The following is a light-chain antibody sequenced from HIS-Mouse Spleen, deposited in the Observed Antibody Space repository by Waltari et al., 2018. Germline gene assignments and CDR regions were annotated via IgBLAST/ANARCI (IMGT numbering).Light chain of an antibody. Sequence: DIVMTQSPLSLPVTPGEPASISCRSSQSLLHSNGYNYLDWYLQKPGQSPQLLIYLGSYRGSGVPDRFSGSGSGTDFILKISRVEAEDVGVYYCMQALQTPFTFGPGTKVDIK. CDR1: QSLLHSNGYNY. V-gene: IGKV2-28*01. CDR3: MQALQTPFT. J-gene: IGKJ3*01. CDR2: LGS.